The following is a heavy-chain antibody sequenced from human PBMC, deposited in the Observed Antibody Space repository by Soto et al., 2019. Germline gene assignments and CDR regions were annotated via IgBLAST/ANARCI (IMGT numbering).Heavy chain of an antibody. CDR3: ARVYSSGWYLGYYFDY. CDR1: GFTFRNYA. Sequence: GGSLRLSCAAPGFTFRNYAMTWVRQAPGRGLEWVSLISGSADSTFYADSLKGRFTISRDNSKSTLYLQVNSLRAEDSAIYYCARVYSSGWYLGYYFDYWGRGTLVTVSS. CDR2: ISGSADST. V-gene: IGHV3-23*01. J-gene: IGHJ4*02. D-gene: IGHD6-19*01.